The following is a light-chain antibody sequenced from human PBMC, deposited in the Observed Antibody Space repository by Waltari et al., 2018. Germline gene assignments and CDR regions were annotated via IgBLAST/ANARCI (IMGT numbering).Light chain of an antibody. V-gene: IGLV1-44*01. CDR3: ASWDDSLNGHWV. Sequence: QSVLTQPPSASGTPGQRVTISCSGSASNIGGNLVNWYQQLPGKAPNLLIYRGYQRPSGGPDRFSASKTVTSASLAISGLQSEDEADYFCASWDDSLNGHWVFGGGTKVTVL. CDR2: RGY. CDR1: ASNIGGNL. J-gene: IGLJ3*02.